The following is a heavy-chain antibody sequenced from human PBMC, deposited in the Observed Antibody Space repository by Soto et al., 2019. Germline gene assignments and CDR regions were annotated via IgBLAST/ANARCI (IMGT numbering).Heavy chain of an antibody. D-gene: IGHD4-4*01. V-gene: IGHV3-33*01. CDR2: IWYDGSNK. J-gene: IGHJ6*02. Sequence: GGSLRLSCAASGFTFSSYGMHWVRQAPGKGLEWVAVIWYDGSNKYYADSVKGRFTISRDNSKNTLYLQMNSLRAEDTAVYYCAREAPLLQYHYKPVAPYYYYYGMDVWGQGTTVTVSS. CDR1: GFTFSSYG. CDR3: AREAPLLQYHYKPVAPYYYYYGMDV.